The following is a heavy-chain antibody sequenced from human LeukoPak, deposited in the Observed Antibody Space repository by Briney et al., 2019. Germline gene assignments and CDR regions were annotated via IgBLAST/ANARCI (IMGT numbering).Heavy chain of an antibody. V-gene: IGHV3-23*01. CDR2: ISGSGGST. CDR1: GFTFSSYA. CDR3: AVTPGGGDGSPMVP. J-gene: IGHJ5*02. D-gene: IGHD5-24*01. Sequence: GGSLRLSCAASGFTFSSYAMSWVRQAPGKGLEWVSAISGSGGSTYYADSVKGRFTISRDNSKNTLYLQMNSLRAEDTAVYYCAVTPGGGDGSPMVPWGQGTLVTVSS.